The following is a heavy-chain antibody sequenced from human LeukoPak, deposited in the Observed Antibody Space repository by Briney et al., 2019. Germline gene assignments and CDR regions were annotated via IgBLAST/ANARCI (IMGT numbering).Heavy chain of an antibody. J-gene: IGHJ4*02. CDR1: GFTFSSYS. V-gene: IGHV3-21*04. Sequence: GGSLRLSCAASGFTFSSYSMNWVRQAPGKGLEWVSSISSSSSYIYYADSVKGRFAISRDNAKNSLYLQMNSLGAEDTAIYYCANLYSSGWYDGGPTPFDYWGQGTLVTVSS. CDR2: ISSSSSYI. CDR3: ANLYSSGWYDGGPTPFDY. D-gene: IGHD6-19*01.